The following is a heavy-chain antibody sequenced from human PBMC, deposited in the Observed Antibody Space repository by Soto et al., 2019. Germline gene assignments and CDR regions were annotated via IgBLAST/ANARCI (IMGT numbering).Heavy chain of an antibody. V-gene: IGHV4-59*08. CDR2: IYYSGST. D-gene: IGHD3-10*01. CDR3: ARRIYGSGSNNWFDP. CDR1: GGSISSYY. J-gene: IGHJ5*02. Sequence: QVQLQESGPGLVKPSETLSLTCTVSGGSISSYYWSWIRQPPAKGLEWIGYIYYSGSTNYNPSLKSRVTISVDTSKNQFSLKLSSVTAADTAVYYCARRIYGSGSNNWFDPWGQGTLVTVSS.